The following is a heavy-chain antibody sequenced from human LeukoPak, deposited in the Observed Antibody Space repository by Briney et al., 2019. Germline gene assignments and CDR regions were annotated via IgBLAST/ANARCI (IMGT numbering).Heavy chain of an antibody. CDR1: GFTVSSNY. CDR3: AKNIYSGSYYFDY. CDR2: IFSGGNT. Sequence: PEGSLRLSCAASGFTVSSNYMSWVRQAPGKGLEWVSVIFSGGNTYYANSVKGRFTLSRDNSKKRLYLQMDSLRAEDTAVYFCAKNIYSGSYYFDYWGQGTLVTVSS. D-gene: IGHD5-12*01. V-gene: IGHV3-53*01. J-gene: IGHJ4*02.